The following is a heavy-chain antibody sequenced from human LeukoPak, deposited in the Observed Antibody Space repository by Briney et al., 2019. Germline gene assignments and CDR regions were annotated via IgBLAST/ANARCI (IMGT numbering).Heavy chain of an antibody. CDR3: ARDAGYDYGWPGS. V-gene: IGHV3-48*02. CDR1: GGSISGSSYY. Sequence: ETLSLTCTVSGGSISGSSYYWGWIRQPPGKGLEWISYITSSSSTIYYADSVKGRFTISRDNAKNSLYLQMNSLRDEDTAVYYCARDAGYDYGWPGSWGQGTLVTVSS. CDR2: ITSSSSTI. J-gene: IGHJ5*02. D-gene: IGHD3-10*01.